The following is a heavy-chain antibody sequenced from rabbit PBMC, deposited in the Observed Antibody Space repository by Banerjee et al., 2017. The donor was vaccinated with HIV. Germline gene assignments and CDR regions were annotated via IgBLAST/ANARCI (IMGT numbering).Heavy chain of an antibody. D-gene: IGHD8-1*01. CDR1: GFSFSSYYY. V-gene: IGHV1S40*01. Sequence: QSLEESGGDLVKPGASLTLTCTASGFSFSSYYYMCWVRQAPGKGLELIACIYAGSGGTTYYASWAKGRFTISKTSSTTVTLQMTSLTAADTATYFCARGYTGNSYYPAAFDPWGPGTLVTVS. CDR3: ARGYTGNSYYPAAFDP. CDR2: IYAGSGGTT. J-gene: IGHJ2*01.